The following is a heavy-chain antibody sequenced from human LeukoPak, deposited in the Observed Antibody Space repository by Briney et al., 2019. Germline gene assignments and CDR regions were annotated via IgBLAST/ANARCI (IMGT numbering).Heavy chain of an antibody. V-gene: IGHV1-69*05. D-gene: IGHD3-22*01. J-gene: IGHJ4*02. CDR2: IIPIFGTA. Sequence: SVKVSCKASGGTSSSYAISWVRQAPGQGLEWMGRIIPIFGTANYAQKFQGRVTITTDESTSTAYMELSSLRSEDTAVYYCATVTRYYYDSSGYYYWGQGTLVTVSS. CDR3: ATVTRYYYDSSGYYY. CDR1: GGTSSSYA.